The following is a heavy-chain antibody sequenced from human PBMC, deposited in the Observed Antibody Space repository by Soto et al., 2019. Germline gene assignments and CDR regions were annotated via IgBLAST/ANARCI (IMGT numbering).Heavy chain of an antibody. J-gene: IGHJ3*02. V-gene: IGHV3-73*02. CDR1: GFTFSGSA. CDR2: IRSKANSYAT. Sequence: EVQLVESGGGLVQPGGSLKLSCAASGFTFSGSAMHWVRQASRKGLEWVGRIRSKANSYATAYAASVKGRFTISRDDSKNTAYLQMNSLKTEDTAVYYCTRQKGIAVAGTLSAFDIWGQGTMVTVSS. CDR3: TRQKGIAVAGTLSAFDI. D-gene: IGHD6-19*01.